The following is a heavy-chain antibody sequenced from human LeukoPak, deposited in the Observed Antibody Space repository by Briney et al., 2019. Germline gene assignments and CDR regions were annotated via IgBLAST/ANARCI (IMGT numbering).Heavy chain of an antibody. Sequence: PGGSLRLSCAASGFTFSDYEMIWVRQTPGKGLEWISYISSSGSTIYYAESVKGRFTISRDSAENSLYLQMSSLRTEDTAVYYCAREDRRDGYNFDYWGQGTLVTVSS. D-gene: IGHD5-24*01. CDR2: ISSSGSTI. CDR1: GFTFSDYE. V-gene: IGHV3-48*03. J-gene: IGHJ4*02. CDR3: AREDRRDGYNFDY.